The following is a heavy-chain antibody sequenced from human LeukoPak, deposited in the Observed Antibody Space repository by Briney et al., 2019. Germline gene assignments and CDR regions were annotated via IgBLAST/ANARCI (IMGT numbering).Heavy chain of an antibody. D-gene: IGHD1-26*01. CDR1: GFTFSSYW. CDR2: IKQDGSEK. Sequence: GGSLRLSCAASGFTFSSYWMSWVRQAPGKGLEWVANIKQDGSEKYYVDSVKGRFTISRDNAKNSLYLQMNSLRAEDTAVYYCARCSGSYFSLARYFDYWGQGTLVTVSS. V-gene: IGHV3-7*01. CDR3: ARCSGSYFSLARYFDY. J-gene: IGHJ4*02.